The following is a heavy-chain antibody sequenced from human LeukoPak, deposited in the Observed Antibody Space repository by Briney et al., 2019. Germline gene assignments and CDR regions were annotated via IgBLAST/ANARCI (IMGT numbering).Heavy chain of an antibody. Sequence: SETLSLTCTVSGGSISSGSYYWSWIRQPAGKGLEWIGRIYTSGCTNYNPSLKSRVTISVDTSKNQFSLKLSSVTAADTAVYYCARGPYDFWSGYFFDYWGQGTLVTVSS. V-gene: IGHV4-61*02. D-gene: IGHD3-3*01. CDR3: ARGPYDFWSGYFFDY. CDR2: IYTSGCT. CDR1: GGSISSGSYY. J-gene: IGHJ4*02.